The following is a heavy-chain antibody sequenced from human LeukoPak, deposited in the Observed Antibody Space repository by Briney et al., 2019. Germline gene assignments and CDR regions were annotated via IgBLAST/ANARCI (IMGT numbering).Heavy chain of an antibody. CDR3: TKVGFNA. CDR2: INPNSGGT. CDR1: GYTFSDYF. V-gene: IGHV1-2*02. Sequence: ASVKVSCKASGYTFSDYFIHWMRQAPGQGLEWMGWINPNSGGTKYAQKFQGRVTMSRYTSISTAYMELSRLRSDDTAVYYCTKVGFNAWGQGTLVTVSS. J-gene: IGHJ5*02.